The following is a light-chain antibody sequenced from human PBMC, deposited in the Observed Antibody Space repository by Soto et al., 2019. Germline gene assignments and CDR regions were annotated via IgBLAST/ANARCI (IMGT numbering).Light chain of an antibody. CDR1: QSLIYGDGNTF. CDR2: KVS. Sequence: DVVMTQSPLSLPVALGQPATISCRSRQSLIYGDGNTFFNWFHQRPGHSPRRLIYKVSNRDSGVPDRFSGSGSATDFTLRISRVEAEDVGAYYCLQGSHWPPTYTFGQGTKLEIK. CDR3: LQGSHWPPTYT. V-gene: IGKV2-30*01. J-gene: IGKJ2*01.